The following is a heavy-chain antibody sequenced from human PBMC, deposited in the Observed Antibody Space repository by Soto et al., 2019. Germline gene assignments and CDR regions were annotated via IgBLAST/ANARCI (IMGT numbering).Heavy chain of an antibody. Sequence: EVQLVESGGGLVQPGGSLRLSCAASGFSFSTSWMHWVRQVPGTGLMWVSRISSDGSSTNYADSVRGRLTISRDNARNMLYLQMDRLSVEDTGIYYCARDSALVPDGELDYMDVWGTGNTVTVSS. V-gene: IGHV3-74*01. CDR3: ARDSALVPDGELDYMDV. J-gene: IGHJ6*03. CDR2: ISSDGSST. CDR1: GFSFSTSW.